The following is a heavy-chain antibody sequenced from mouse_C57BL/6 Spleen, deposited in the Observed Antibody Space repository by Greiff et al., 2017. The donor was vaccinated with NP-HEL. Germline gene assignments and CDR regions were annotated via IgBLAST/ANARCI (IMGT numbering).Heavy chain of an antibody. J-gene: IGHJ4*01. CDR1: GYTFTDYY. CDR2: IYPGSGNT. Sequence: VQLQQSGAELVRPGASVKLSCKASGYTFTDYYINWVKQRPGQGLEWIARIYPGSGNTYYNEKFKGKATLTAEKSSSTAYMQLSSLTSEDSAVYFCARNYGSLHYAMDYWGQGTSVTVSS. CDR3: ARNYGSLHYAMDY. V-gene: IGHV1-76*01. D-gene: IGHD1-1*01.